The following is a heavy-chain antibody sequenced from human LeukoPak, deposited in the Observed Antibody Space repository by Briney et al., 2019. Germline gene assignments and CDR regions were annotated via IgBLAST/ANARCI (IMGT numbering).Heavy chain of an antibody. CDR3: ARGDGRDGYNLGFDY. CDR2: IIPIFGTA. Sequence: SVKVSCKASGGTFSSYAISWVRQAPGQGLEWMGGIIPIFGTANYAQKFQGRVTITADESTSTAYMELSSLRSEDTAVYYRARGDGRDGYNLGFDYWGQGTLVTVSS. CDR1: GGTFSSYA. V-gene: IGHV1-69*13. D-gene: IGHD5-24*01. J-gene: IGHJ4*02.